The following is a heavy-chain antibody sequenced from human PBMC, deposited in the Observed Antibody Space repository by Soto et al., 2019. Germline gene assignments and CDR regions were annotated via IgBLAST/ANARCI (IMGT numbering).Heavy chain of an antibody. CDR1: GYTFTSYA. J-gene: IGHJ5*02. V-gene: IGHV1-3*01. D-gene: IGHD1-1*01. Sequence: GASVKVSCKASGYTFTSYAMHWVRQAPGQRLEWMGWINAGNGNTKYSQKFQGRVTITRDTSASTAYMELSSLRSEDTAVYYCARDLQLERKNWFHPWRQGTPVTVSS. CDR2: INAGNGNT. CDR3: ARDLQLERKNWFHP.